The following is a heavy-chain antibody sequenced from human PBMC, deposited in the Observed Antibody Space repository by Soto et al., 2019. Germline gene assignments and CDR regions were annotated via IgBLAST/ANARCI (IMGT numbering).Heavy chain of an antibody. V-gene: IGHV3-23*01. CDR2: ISGSGGST. J-gene: IGHJ6*02. CDR3: AKDRGWELLDYYYYGMDV. Sequence: WRPHRVSCGAAGFTCIGYARSWVRQAPRKGLEWVSAISGSGGSTYYADSVKGRFTISRDNSKNTLYLQMNSLRAEDTAVYYYAKDRGWELLDYYYYGMDVWGQGTTVTVSS. CDR1: GFTCIGYA. D-gene: IGHD1-26*01.